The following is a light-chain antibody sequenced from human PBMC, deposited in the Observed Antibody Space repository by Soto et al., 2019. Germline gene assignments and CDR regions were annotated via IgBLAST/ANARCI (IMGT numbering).Light chain of an antibody. J-gene: IGLJ2*01. Sequence: QSVLTQPPSVSGSPGQSVTISRTGTSSDVGSYNRVSWYQQPPGTAPKLMIYEVSNRPSGVPDRFSGSKSGNTASLTISGLQAEDEAAYYCSAYTSSSTLVVCGGGTKLTVL. CDR1: SSDVGSYNR. V-gene: IGLV2-18*02. CDR2: EVS. CDR3: SAYTSSSTLVV.